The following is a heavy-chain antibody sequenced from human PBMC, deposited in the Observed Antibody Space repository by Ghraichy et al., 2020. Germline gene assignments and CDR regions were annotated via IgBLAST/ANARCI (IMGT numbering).Heavy chain of an antibody. CDR1: GDSLRGYY. V-gene: IGHV4-59*12. CDR3: ARFDWGSIRDDTPEYYFDY. Sequence: SETLSLTCAVSGDSLRGYYWSWIRQPPGKGLEWIGHIYYSGSSDYNPSLRSRPTILLDTSKNQFSLTLNSLTAADSAVYYCARFDWGSIRDDTPEYYFDYWGQGILVTVSS. J-gene: IGHJ4*02. CDR2: IYYSGSS. D-gene: IGHD7-27*01.